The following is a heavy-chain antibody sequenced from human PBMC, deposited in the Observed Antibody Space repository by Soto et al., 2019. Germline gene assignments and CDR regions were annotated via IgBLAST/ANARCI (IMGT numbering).Heavy chain of an antibody. J-gene: IGHJ4*02. V-gene: IGHV3-23*01. D-gene: IGHD6-13*01. Sequence: VQLLESGGGLVQPGGSVRLSCAGSGFTFDNYAMTWVRQAPGKGLEWVSEISGSGGRTNYADSVKGRFTVSRGNSKDTLYLQMNSLRAEDTAVYYCAKGGKYGSSWLDYWGQGTLVTVSS. CDR2: ISGSGGRT. CDR1: GFTFDNYA. CDR3: AKGGKYGSSWLDY.